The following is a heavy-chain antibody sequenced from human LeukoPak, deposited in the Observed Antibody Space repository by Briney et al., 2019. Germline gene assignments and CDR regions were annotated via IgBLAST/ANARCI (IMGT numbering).Heavy chain of an antibody. Sequence: GASVKVSCKASGYTFTGYYMHWVRQAPGQGLEWMGWINPNSGGTNYAQKFQGWVTMTRDTSISTAYMELSSLRSEDTAVYYCARQAYDFWSGYSIYYYYYYMDVWGKGTTVTVSS. CDR2: INPNSGGT. D-gene: IGHD3-3*01. V-gene: IGHV1-2*04. J-gene: IGHJ6*03. CDR3: ARQAYDFWSGYSIYYYYYYMDV. CDR1: GYTFTGYY.